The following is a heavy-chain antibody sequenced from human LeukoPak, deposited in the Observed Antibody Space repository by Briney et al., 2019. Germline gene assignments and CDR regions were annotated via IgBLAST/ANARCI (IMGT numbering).Heavy chain of an antibody. D-gene: IGHD2-2*01. Sequence: SVKVTCKASGGTFSSYAISWVRQAPGQGLEWMGGIIPIFGTANYAQKFQGRVTITTDESTSTAYMELSSLRSEDTAVYYCARAIVVVPAAIVGAFDIWGQGTMVTVSS. CDR2: IIPIFGTA. V-gene: IGHV1-69*05. CDR3: ARAIVVVPAAIVGAFDI. J-gene: IGHJ3*02. CDR1: GGTFSSYA.